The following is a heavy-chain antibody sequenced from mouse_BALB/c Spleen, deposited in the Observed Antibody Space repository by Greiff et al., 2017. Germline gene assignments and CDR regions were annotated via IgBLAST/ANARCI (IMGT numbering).Heavy chain of an antibody. J-gene: IGHJ3*01. CDR3: ARSGLGYGNWFAY. CDR1: GYTFTSYW. D-gene: IGHD2-10*02. Sequence: QVQLKEPGAELVKPGASVKLSCKASGYTFTSYWMHWVKQRPGQGLEWIGEIDPSDSYTNYNQKFKGKATLTVDKSSSTAYMQLSSLTSEDSAVYYCARSGLGYGNWFAYWGQGTLVTVSA. CDR2: IDPSDSYT. V-gene: IGHV1-69*02.